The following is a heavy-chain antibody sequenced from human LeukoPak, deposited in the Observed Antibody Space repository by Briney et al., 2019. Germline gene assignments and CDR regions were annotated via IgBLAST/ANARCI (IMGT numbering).Heavy chain of an antibody. D-gene: IGHD6-19*01. J-gene: IGHJ4*02. Sequence: GGSLRLSCAASGFTFSSYWMGWVRQAPGKGLEWVANIKQDGSEKYYVDSVKGRFTISRDNAKNSLYLQMNSLRAEDTAVYYCARGAIIAVAGNFDYWGQGTLVTVSS. CDR2: IKQDGSEK. CDR1: GFTFSSYW. V-gene: IGHV3-7*01. CDR3: ARGAIIAVAGNFDY.